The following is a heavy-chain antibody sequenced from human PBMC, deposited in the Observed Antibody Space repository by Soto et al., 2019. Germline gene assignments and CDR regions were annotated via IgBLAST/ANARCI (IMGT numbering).Heavy chain of an antibody. J-gene: IGHJ6*02. CDR2: IIPIFGTA. Sequence: ASVKVSCKASGGTFSSYAISWLRQAPGQGLEWMGGIIPIFGTANYAQKFQGRVTITADKSTSTAYMELSSLRSEDTAVYYCARDHWTAAAASYYYYGMDVWGQGTTVTVSS. D-gene: IGHD6-13*01. CDR3: ARDHWTAAAASYYYYGMDV. V-gene: IGHV1-69*06. CDR1: GGTFSSYA.